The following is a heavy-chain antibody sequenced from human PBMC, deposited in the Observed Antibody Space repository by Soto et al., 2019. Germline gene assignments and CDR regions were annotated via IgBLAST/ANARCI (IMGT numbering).Heavy chain of an antibody. V-gene: IGHV3-30*18. CDR3: AKDVDTAMVEGLAFDY. D-gene: IGHD5-18*01. CDR2: ISYDGSNK. CDR1: GFTFSSYG. Sequence: GGSLRLSCAASGFTFSSYGMHWVRQAPGKGLEWVAVISYDGSNKYYADSVKGRFTISRDNSKNTLYLQMNSLRAEDTAVYYCAKDVDTAMVEGLAFDYWGQGT. J-gene: IGHJ4*02.